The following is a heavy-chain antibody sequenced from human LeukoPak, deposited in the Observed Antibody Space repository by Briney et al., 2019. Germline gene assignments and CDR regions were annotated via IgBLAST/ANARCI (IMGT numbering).Heavy chain of an antibody. Sequence: GGSLRLSCAASGFTFRNYGMHWVRQATGKGLEWVSFIWSDGNNRFYADSVKGRFTISRDNSKNMLYLQMDTLRAEDTALYYCAKDPGASVSGFYMDVWGKGTTVIVSS. CDR2: IWSDGNNR. J-gene: IGHJ6*03. V-gene: IGHV3-30*02. CDR1: GFTFRNYG. CDR3: AKDPGASVSGFYMDV. D-gene: IGHD2-8*02.